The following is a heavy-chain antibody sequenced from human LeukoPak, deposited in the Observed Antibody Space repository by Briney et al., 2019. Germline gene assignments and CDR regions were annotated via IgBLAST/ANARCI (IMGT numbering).Heavy chain of an antibody. J-gene: IGHJ4*02. CDR3: ARGSSFDYYDSSGYWHYFDY. D-gene: IGHD3-22*01. CDR1: GYTFTSYY. V-gene: IGHV1-46*01. CDR2: INPSGGST. Sequence: ASVKVSCKASGYTFTSYYMHWARQAPGQGLEWMGIINPSGGSTSYAQKFQGRVTMTRDMSTSTVYMELSSLRSEDTAVYYCARGSSFDYYDSSGYWHYFDYWGQGTLVTVSS.